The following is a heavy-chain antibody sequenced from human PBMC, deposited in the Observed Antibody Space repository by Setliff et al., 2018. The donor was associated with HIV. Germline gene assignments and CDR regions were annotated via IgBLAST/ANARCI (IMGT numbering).Heavy chain of an antibody. CDR3: ARGLKNEVDYGGNSKYYSYYYMDV. CDR1: GVSVNTGDYY. CDR2: IYPTGST. D-gene: IGHD4-17*01. J-gene: IGHJ6*03. V-gene: IGHV4-61*02. Sequence: KPSETLSLTCAVSGVSVNTGDYYWSWLRQPAGRGLEWLGRIYPTGSTNYNSSLESRVSISLDTSKNQFSLKLSSVTAADTAVFYCARGLKNEVDYGGNSKYYSYYYMDVWGKGTTVTVSS.